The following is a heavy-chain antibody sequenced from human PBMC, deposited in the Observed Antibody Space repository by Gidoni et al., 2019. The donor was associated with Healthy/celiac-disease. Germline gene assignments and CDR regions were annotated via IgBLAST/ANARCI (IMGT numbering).Heavy chain of an antibody. CDR1: GCDCSSYA. CDR2: SSGRGGST. CDR3: AKSRIRFLEWLYFDY. D-gene: IGHD3-3*01. Sequence: EVQLVEHGGGLVQPGGSLRISCAAAGCDCSSYAMSWVRQAPGKGLKWVSASSGRGGSTYYADAVKGRFTISRDHSKNTLYLQMNSLRAEDTAVYYCAKSRIRFLEWLYFDYWGQGTLVTVSS. J-gene: IGHJ4*02. V-gene: IGHV3-23*04.